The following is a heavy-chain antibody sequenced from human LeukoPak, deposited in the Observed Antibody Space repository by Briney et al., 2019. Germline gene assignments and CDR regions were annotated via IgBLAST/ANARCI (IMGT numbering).Heavy chain of an antibody. J-gene: IGHJ3*02. CDR2: ISYDGSNK. Sequence: GRSLRLACAASGFTFSSYAMHWVRQAPSKGLEWVAVISYDGSNKYYADSVKGRFTISRDNSKNTLYLQMNSLRAEDTAVYYCVRGRGVVISAFDIWGQGTMVTVSS. D-gene: IGHD3-22*01. V-gene: IGHV3-30*04. CDR3: VRGRGVVISAFDI. CDR1: GFTFSSYA.